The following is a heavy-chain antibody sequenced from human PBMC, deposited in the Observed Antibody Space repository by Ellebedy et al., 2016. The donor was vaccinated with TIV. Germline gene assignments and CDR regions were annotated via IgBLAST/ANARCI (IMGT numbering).Heavy chain of an antibody. CDR2: INPNSGGT. CDR3: ARMIAARGNRFDP. CDR1: GYTFTGYY. Sequence: ASVKVSXXASGYTFTGYYMHWVRQAPGQGLEWMGWINPNSGGTNYAQKFQGRVTMTRDTSISTAYMELSRLRSDDTAVYYCARMIAARGNRFDPWGQGTLVTVSS. J-gene: IGHJ5*02. V-gene: IGHV1-2*02. D-gene: IGHD3-22*01.